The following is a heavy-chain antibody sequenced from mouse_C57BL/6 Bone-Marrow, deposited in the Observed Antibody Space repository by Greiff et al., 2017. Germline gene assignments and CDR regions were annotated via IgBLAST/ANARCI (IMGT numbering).Heavy chain of an antibody. D-gene: IGHD2-1*01. Sequence: EVKLMESGAELVKPGASVKLSCTASGFNIKDYYMHWVKQRTEQGLEWIGRIDPEDGETKSAPNFQGKATITADTSSNTAYLQLSSLTSEDTAVYYCARRAIYYGNWAWFAYWGQGTLVTVSA. CDR3: ARRAIYYGNWAWFAY. CDR1: GFNIKDYY. V-gene: IGHV14-2*01. CDR2: IDPEDGET. J-gene: IGHJ3*01.